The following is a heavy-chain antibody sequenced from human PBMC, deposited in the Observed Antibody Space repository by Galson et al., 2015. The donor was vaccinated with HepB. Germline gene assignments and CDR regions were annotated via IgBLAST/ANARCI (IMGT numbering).Heavy chain of an antibody. CDR3: ARKMGYCSSTSCYGWFDP. Sequence: SLRLSCAASGFTFSSYEMNWVRQAPGKGLEWVSYISSSGSTIYYADSVKGRFTISRDNAKNSLYLQMNSLRAEDTAVYYCARKMGYCSSTSCYGWFDPWGQGTLVTVSS. V-gene: IGHV3-48*03. D-gene: IGHD2-2*01. CDR2: ISSSGSTI. J-gene: IGHJ5*02. CDR1: GFTFSSYE.